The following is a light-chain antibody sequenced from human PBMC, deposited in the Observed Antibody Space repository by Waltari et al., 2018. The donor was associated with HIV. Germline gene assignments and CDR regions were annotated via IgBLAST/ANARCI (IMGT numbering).Light chain of an antibody. V-gene: IGLV2-18*01. Sequence: QSALTQPPSVSGSPGQSATMSCTGNSSDFSTSERISWYQHTPGTAPKAVIHDVTDRPSGVPDRFSGFKCDDTASLTISGLQAEDEADYYCALYLGNNTHYVFGTGTKVTVL. J-gene: IGLJ1*01. CDR1: SSDFSTSER. CDR2: DVT. CDR3: ALYLGNNTHYV.